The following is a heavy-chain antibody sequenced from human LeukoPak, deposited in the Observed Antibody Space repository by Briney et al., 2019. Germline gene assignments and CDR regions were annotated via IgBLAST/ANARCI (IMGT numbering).Heavy chain of an antibody. CDR3: AREGSGWYSSFDY. V-gene: IGHV3-48*03. CDR2: ISSSGSTI. Sequence: GGSLRLSCAASGFTFSSYEMNWVRQAPGKGLEWVSYISSSGSTIYYADSVKGRFTISRDNAKNSLYLQMNSLRAEDTAVYYCAREGSGWYSSFDYWGQGTLVTVSS. D-gene: IGHD6-19*01. J-gene: IGHJ4*02. CDR1: GFTFSSYE.